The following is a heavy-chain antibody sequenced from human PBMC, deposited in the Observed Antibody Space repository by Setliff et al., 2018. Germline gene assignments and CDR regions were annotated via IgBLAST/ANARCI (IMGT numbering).Heavy chain of an antibody. CDR2: INPSSGAT. Sequence: ASVKVSCKASGYTFTGYYMYWVRQAPGRGLEWMGRINPSSGATIYAQKFQGRVTMTSDTSISTAYMELGRLRSDDTAVYFCARDGGGDSDAFDIWGQGTMVTV. J-gene: IGHJ3*02. V-gene: IGHV1-2*06. CDR3: ARDGGGDSDAFDI. D-gene: IGHD3-16*01. CDR1: GYTFTGYY.